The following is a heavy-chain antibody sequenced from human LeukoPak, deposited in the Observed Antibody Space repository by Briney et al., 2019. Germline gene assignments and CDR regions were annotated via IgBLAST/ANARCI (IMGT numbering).Heavy chain of an antibody. Sequence: SETLSLTCTVSGGSISSSSYYWGWIRQPPGKGLEWIGSIYYSGSTYYNPSLKSRVTISVDTSKNQLSLKLSSVTAADTAVYYCARELWFGELSHPHADYWGRGTLVTVSS. D-gene: IGHD3-10*01. CDR1: GGSISSSSYY. V-gene: IGHV4-39*02. J-gene: IGHJ4*02. CDR2: IYYSGST. CDR3: ARELWFGELSHPHADY.